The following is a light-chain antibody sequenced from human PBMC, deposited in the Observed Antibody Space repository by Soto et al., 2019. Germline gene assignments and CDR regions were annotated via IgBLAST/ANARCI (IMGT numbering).Light chain of an antibody. J-gene: IGLJ1*01. V-gene: IGLV1-40*01. CDR3: QSYDNSLSAYV. CDR1: SSDIGAGSE. Sequence: SVLTQPPSLSGAPGQRVTISCTGSSSDIGAGSEVHWYQQLPGTAPKLLIFGGTNRPSGVPDRFSGSKSATSASLAITGLQAEDEADYYCQSYDNSLSAYVFGTGTQLTVL. CDR2: GGT.